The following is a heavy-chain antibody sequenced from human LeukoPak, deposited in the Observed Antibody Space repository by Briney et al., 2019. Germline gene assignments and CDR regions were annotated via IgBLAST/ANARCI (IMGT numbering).Heavy chain of an antibody. CDR3: ARTWHYDSSDYFPFDN. D-gene: IGHD3-22*01. Sequence: SETLSLTCTVSGGSIIGYDWSWIRRPPGKGLEWIGYISYTGSTKFSPSLRSRLAMSVDTSSNQFSLHLSSVTAADTAVYYCARTWHYDSSDYFPFDNWGQGTLVTVSS. CDR2: ISYTGST. V-gene: IGHV4-59*08. J-gene: IGHJ4*02. CDR1: GGSIIGYD.